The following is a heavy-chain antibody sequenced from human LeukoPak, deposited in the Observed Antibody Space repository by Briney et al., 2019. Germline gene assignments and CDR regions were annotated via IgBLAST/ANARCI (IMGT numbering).Heavy chain of an antibody. CDR1: GGSISSYY. D-gene: IGHD5-18*01. V-gene: IGHV4-59*08. CDR3: ARQGYSYGSNFDY. Sequence: SETLSLTCTVSGGSISSYYWSWIRQPPGKGLEWIGYIYYSGSTNYNPSLKSRVTTSVDTSKNQFSLKLSSVTAADTAVYYCARQGYSYGSNFDYWGQGTLVTVSS. J-gene: IGHJ4*02. CDR2: IYYSGST.